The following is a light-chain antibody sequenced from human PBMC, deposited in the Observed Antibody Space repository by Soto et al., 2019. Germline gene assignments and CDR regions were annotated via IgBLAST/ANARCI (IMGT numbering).Light chain of an antibody. J-gene: IGLJ1*01. CDR2: ELI. CDR1: SSDVGGYNY. V-gene: IGLV2-14*01. CDR3: NSYTSKSTGV. Sequence: QSALTQPASVSGSPGQSITISCTGTSSDVGGYNYVSWYQHHTGKAPKLIIYELINRPSGVSNRFSGSKSGNTASLTISGLQAEDEADYYCNSYTSKSTGVFGTGTKVTVL.